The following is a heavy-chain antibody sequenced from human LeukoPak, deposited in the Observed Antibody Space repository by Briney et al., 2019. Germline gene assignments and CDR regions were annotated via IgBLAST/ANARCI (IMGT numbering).Heavy chain of an antibody. J-gene: IGHJ4*02. CDR3: ARDRLSSGWLTDF. D-gene: IGHD6-19*01. CDR2: LSSSGAYI. CDR1: GFTLSSYS. Sequence: GGSLRLSCAASGFTLSSYSVNWVRQVPGKGLEWVSSLSSSGAYIYYADSVKGRFTISRDSADNSLYLQMDSLRVDDTAVYYCARDRLSSGWLTDFWGLGTLVTVSS. V-gene: IGHV3-21*01.